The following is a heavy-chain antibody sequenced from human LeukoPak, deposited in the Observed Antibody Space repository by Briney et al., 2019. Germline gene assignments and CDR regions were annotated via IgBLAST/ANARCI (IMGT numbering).Heavy chain of an antibody. CDR3: ARDRGSGLYSSSFDY. D-gene: IGHD6-6*01. CDR2: ISSSSSYI. J-gene: IGHJ4*02. Sequence: GGSLRLSCAASGFTFSSYSMNWVRQAPGKGLEWVSSISSSSSYIYYADSVKGRFTISRDNAKNSLYLQMNSLGAEDTAVYYCARDRGSGLYSSSFDYWGQGTLVTVSS. V-gene: IGHV3-21*01. CDR1: GFTFSSYS.